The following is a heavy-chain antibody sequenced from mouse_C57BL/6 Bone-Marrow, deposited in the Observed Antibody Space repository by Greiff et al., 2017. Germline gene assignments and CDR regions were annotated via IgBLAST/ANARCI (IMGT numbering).Heavy chain of an antibody. Sequence: VQLQQSGGGLVKPGGSLKLSCAACGFTFSDYGMHWVRQAPEKGLEWVAYISSGSSTIYYADTVQGRFTISRDNAKNTLFLQMTSLRSEDTAMYYCARQGYYFDYWGQGTTLTVSS. V-gene: IGHV5-17*01. CDR1: GFTFSDYG. J-gene: IGHJ2*01. CDR2: ISSGSSTI. CDR3: ARQGYYFDY.